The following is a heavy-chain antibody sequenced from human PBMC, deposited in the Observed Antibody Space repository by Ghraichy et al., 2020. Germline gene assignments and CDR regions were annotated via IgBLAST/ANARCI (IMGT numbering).Heavy chain of an antibody. CDR1: GFSLTDSW. J-gene: IGHJ4*02. V-gene: IGHV3-74*01. Sequence: GSLRLSCAASGFSLTDSWMYWVRQVPGKGLVWVSHLRPAAHLINYVESVSGRFTISRDTTTNTLFLQMGSLRVDDTAMYYCARGEFGLVDWGRGTLVTVSA. CDR2: LRPAAHLI. CDR3: ARGEFGLVD. D-gene: IGHD3/OR15-3a*01.